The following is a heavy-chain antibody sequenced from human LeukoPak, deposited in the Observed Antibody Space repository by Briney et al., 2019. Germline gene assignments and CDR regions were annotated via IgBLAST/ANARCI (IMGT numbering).Heavy chain of an antibody. Sequence: SETLSLTCTVSGGSISSYYWSWIRQPPGKGLEWIGYIYYSENTNYNPSLRSRVTISVDTSKNQFSLKLSSVTAADTAVYYCARGGYDSSRDSLIQHWGQGTLVTVSS. CDR1: GGSISSYY. V-gene: IGHV4-59*01. CDR2: IYYSENT. D-gene: IGHD3-22*01. J-gene: IGHJ1*01. CDR3: ARGGYDSSRDSLIQH.